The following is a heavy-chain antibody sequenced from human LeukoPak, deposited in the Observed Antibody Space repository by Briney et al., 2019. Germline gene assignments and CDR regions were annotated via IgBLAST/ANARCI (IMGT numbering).Heavy chain of an antibody. V-gene: IGHV1-69*13. J-gene: IGHJ4*02. CDR3: AKDWIAAAG. CDR2: IIPIFGTA. D-gene: IGHD6-13*01. CDR1: GYTFTGYY. Sequence: ASVKVSCKASGYTFTGYYMHWVRQAPGQGLEWMGGIIPIFGTANYAQKFQGRVTITADESTSTAYMELSSLRSEDTAVYYCAKDWIAAAGWGQGTLVTVSS.